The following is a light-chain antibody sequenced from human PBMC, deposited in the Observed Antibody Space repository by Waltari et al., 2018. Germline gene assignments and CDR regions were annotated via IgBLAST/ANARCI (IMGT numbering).Light chain of an antibody. CDR1: RNALGTYTF. CDR2: EAT. CDR3: CSYAGGSRVI. Sequence: QSALTQPASLAGSPGQLITISCAGARNALGTYTFVSWFQQFPGQAPKLMVSEATKRPSGVSYRFSGSKSGNTASLTISGLQAEDEADYYCCSYAGGSRVIFGGGTKLTVL. V-gene: IGLV2-23*01. J-gene: IGLJ2*01.